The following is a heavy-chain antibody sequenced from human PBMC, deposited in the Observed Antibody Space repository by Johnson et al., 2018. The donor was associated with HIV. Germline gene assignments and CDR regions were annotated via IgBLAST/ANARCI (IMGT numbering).Heavy chain of an antibody. V-gene: IGHV3-23*04. CDR1: GFTFSSYA. CDR2: ISGSGGST. D-gene: IGHD2-15*01. CDR3: AKDVTGVVVATNAVLFAFDI. Sequence: EVQLVESGGGVVQPGRSLRLSCAASGFTFSSYAMSWVRQAPGKGLEWVSAISGSGGSTYYADSVKGRFTISRDNSKNTLYLQMNSLRAEDTAVYYCAKDVTGVVVATNAVLFAFDIWVQGLIVTVSS. J-gene: IGHJ3*02.